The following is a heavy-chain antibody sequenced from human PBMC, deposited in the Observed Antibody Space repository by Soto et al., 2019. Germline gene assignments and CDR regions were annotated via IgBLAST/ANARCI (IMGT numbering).Heavy chain of an antibody. CDR3: ARGLYNSGWLSYNFDY. D-gene: IGHD6-19*01. Sequence: QVQLQESGPGLVKPSQTLSLTCTVSGGSISSGGYYWSWIRQHPGKGLEWIGYNYYSGSTYYNPSHKNRDTISVDTSKNQFSLKLSSVTAADTAVYYCARGLYNSGWLSYNFDYWGQGTLVTVSS. J-gene: IGHJ4*02. CDR1: GGSISSGGYY. V-gene: IGHV4-31*03. CDR2: NYYSGST.